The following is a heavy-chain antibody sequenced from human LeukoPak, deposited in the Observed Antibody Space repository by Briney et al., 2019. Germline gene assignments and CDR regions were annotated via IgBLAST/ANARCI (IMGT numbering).Heavy chain of an antibody. CDR1: GFTFSNAW. J-gene: IGHJ6*03. V-gene: IGHV3-15*01. CDR2: IRSKADGGTT. D-gene: IGHD1-26*01. Sequence: PGGSLRLSCAASGFTFSNAWMSWVRQAPGKGLEWVGRIRSKADGGTTDYAAPVKGRFTISRDDSENTLYLQMNSLRAEDTAVYYCAKGYGWEASYYYYYMDVWGKGTTVTISS. CDR3: AKGYGWEASYYYYYMDV.